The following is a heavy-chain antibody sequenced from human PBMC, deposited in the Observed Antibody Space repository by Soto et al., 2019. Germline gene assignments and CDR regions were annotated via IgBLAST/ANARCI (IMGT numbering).Heavy chain of an antibody. V-gene: IGHV4-38-2*02. CDR2: INHSGST. CDR3: ARLGAYYQSLDP. Sequence: SETLSHTCTFSDSNTIGYYWGWIRQPPGKGLEWIGEINHSGSTNYNPSLKSRVTISVDTSKNQFSLKLSSVTAADSAVYYCARLGAYYQSLDPWGPGTLVTISS. CDR1: DSNTIGYY. J-gene: IGHJ5*02. D-gene: IGHD2-21*01.